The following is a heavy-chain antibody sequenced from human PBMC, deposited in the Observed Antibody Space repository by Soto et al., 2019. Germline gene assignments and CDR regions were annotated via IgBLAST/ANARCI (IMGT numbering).Heavy chain of an antibody. CDR1: GFTFGDYG. V-gene: IGHV3-9*01. CDR3: AKEMGPGYFYGSGSAFHI. CDR2: ISWDRGGT. D-gene: IGHD3-10*01. J-gene: IGHJ3*02. Sequence: SLRLSCAASGFTFGDYGMHWVRQAPGKGLEWVAGISWDRGGTSYADSVKGRFTISRDNVKNSVYLQMNSLRAEDTALYYCAKEMGPGYFYGSGSAFHIWGQGTMVTVSS.